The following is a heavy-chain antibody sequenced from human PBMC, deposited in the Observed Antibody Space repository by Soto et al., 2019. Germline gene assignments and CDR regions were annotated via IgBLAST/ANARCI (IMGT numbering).Heavy chain of an antibody. V-gene: IGHV4-39*01. CDR3: ARLGVTMVRGVVGY. CDR2: GHYTGST. D-gene: IGHD3-10*01. CDR1: GGSVSGSDYY. Sequence: QLQLQESGPGLVKPSETLSLTCTVSGGSVSGSDYYWGWIRQPPGKGLEYIGGGHYTGSTNYNPSLKSRVTISIDTSKNQFSLKLSSVAAADTAVYYCARLGVTMVRGVVGYWGQGTRVTVSS. J-gene: IGHJ4*02.